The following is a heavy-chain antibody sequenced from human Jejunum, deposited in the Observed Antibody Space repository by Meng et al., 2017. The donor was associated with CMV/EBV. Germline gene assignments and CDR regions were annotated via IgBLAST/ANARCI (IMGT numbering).Heavy chain of an antibody. Sequence: FAFSDHSMDWVRRTPGKGLEWVARIKNKANSYSIDYAASVKGRFTISRDESKNTLYLQMNSLKTDDTAVYYCIRVKLGSSKYFDLWGRGTLVTVSS. V-gene: IGHV3-72*01. D-gene: IGHD6-6*01. CDR2: IKNKANSYSI. CDR3: IRVKLGSSKYFDL. CDR1: FAFSDHS. J-gene: IGHJ2*01.